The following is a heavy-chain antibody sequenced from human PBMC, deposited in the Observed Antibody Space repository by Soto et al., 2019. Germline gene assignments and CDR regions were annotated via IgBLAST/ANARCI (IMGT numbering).Heavy chain of an antibody. CDR3: AKDVGGSTVYYYYMDV. D-gene: IGHD2-15*01. V-gene: IGHV3-23*01. CDR2: IRGSDGST. J-gene: IGHJ6*03. Sequence: PGGSLRLSCAASGFTFSNYAMSWVRQAPGKELEWVSGIRGSDGSTSYADSVKGRFTISRDNSKNTLYLQMNSLRAEDAALYYCAKDVGGSTVYYYYMDVWGKGTTVTVSS. CDR1: GFTFSNYA.